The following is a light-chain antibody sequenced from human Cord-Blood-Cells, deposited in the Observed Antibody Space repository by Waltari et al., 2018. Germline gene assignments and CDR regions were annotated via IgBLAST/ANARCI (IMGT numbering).Light chain of an antibody. J-gene: IGLJ2*01. CDR1: SGINVGTYR. CDR3: MIWHSSAVV. CDR2: YKSDSDK. V-gene: IGLV5-45*01. Sequence: QAVLTQPASLSASPGASASLTCTLRSGINVGTYRIYWYQQKPGSPPQYLLRYKSDSDKQLGSAVPSLFSGSKDASANAGIFLISRLQSDDEADYYCMIWHSSAVVFGGGTKLTVL.